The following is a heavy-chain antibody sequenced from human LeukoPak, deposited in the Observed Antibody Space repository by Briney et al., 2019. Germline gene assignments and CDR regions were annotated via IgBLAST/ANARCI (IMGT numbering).Heavy chain of an antibody. CDR2: IYYSGST. J-gene: IGHJ6*03. CDR1: GGSISSSSYY. CDR3: AREEGYYYYYYMDV. Sequence: PSETLSLTCTVSGGSISSSSYYWGWIRQPPGKGLEWIGSIYYSGSTYYNPSLKSRVTISVDTFKNQFSLKLSSVTAADTAVYYCAREEGYYYYYYMDVWGKGTTVTVSS. V-gene: IGHV4-39*07.